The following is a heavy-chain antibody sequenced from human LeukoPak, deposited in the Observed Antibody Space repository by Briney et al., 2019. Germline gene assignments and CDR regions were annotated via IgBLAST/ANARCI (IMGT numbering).Heavy chain of an antibody. CDR1: GDSVFSNIAA. D-gene: IGHD3-22*01. J-gene: IGHJ6*03. CDR3: ARVYYDTRGYIAYYMDV. CDR2: TYYRSKWYN. V-gene: IGHV6-1*01. Sequence: SQTLSLTCAISGDSVFSNIAAWNWIRQSPSRGLEWLGRTYYRSKWYNDYAVSVKSRISINPDTSKNQFSLQLHSVTPEDTAVYYCARVYYDTRGYIAYYMDVWGKGTTVTVSS.